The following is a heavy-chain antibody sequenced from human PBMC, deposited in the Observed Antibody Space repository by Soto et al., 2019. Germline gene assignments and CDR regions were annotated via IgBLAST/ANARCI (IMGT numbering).Heavy chain of an antibody. J-gene: IGHJ4*02. CDR3: SKDRPRLTQQIGDVY. Sequence: QIQLVQSGGEVKKPGASVKVSCKASGYTFTEHGISWVRQAPGQGLEWVGWISAFTDYTDYAQKFRGRVTLTTDKSTSTAYMELRSLTSADTAVDYFSKDRPRLTQQIGDVYWGQGTLVTVSS. CDR2: ISAFTDYT. CDR1: GYTFTEHG. V-gene: IGHV1-18*04. D-gene: IGHD2-21*01.